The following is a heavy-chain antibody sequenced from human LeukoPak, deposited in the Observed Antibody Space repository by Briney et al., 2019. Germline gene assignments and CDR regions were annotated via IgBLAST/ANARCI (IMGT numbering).Heavy chain of an antibody. J-gene: IGHJ4*02. D-gene: IGHD2-2*03. CDR2: INHSGST. CDR1: GGSFSGYY. V-gene: IGHV4-34*01. Sequence: SETLSLTCAVYGGSFSGYYWSWIRQPPGKGLEWIGEINHSGSTNYNPSLKSRVTISVDTSKNQSSLKLSSVTAADTAVYYCARGGASMDIVVVPAAHDHFDYWGQGTLVTVSS. CDR3: ARGGASMDIVVVPAAHDHFDY.